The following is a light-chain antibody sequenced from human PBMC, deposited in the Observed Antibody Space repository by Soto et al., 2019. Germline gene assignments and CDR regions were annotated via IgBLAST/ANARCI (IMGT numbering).Light chain of an antibody. CDR2: GVS. Sequence: QSALTQPRSVSGSPGQSVTISCTGTNSDVGGYNYVSWYQQYPGKAPKLMISGVSERPSGVPDRFSGSKSGNTASLTISGLQAEDEADYYCCSYVSSKTYLFGTGTKVTVL. CDR1: NSDVGGYNY. J-gene: IGLJ1*01. V-gene: IGLV2-11*01. CDR3: CSYVSSKTYL.